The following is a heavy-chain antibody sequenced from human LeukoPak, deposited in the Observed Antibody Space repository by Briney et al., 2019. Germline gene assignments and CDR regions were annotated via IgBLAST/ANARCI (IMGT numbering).Heavy chain of an antibody. CDR3: AKDILRYFDWLPSPVDY. CDR2: IYSDGST. J-gene: IGHJ4*02. V-gene: IGHV3-53*01. Sequence: PGGSLRLSCAVSGFIVNTYYMSWVRQAPGKGLEWVSIIYSDGSTYYADSVKGRFTISRDNSKNTLYLQMNSLRAEDTAVYYCAKDILRYFDWLPSPVDYWGQGTLVTVSS. D-gene: IGHD3-9*01. CDR1: GFIVNTYY.